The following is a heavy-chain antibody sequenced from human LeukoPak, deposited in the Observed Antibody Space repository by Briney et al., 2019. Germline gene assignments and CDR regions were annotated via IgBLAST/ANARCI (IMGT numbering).Heavy chain of an antibody. D-gene: IGHD5-18*01. CDR3: AGGYSYGSTYYYMDV. CDR1: GGSISSYY. CDR2: IYYSGST. V-gene: IGHV4-59*01. Sequence: SETLSLTCTVSGGSISSYYWSWIRQPPGKGLEWIGYIYYSGSTNYNPSLKSRVTISVDTSKNQFSLKLSSVTAADTAVYYCAGGYSYGSTYYYMDVWGKGTTVTISS. J-gene: IGHJ6*03.